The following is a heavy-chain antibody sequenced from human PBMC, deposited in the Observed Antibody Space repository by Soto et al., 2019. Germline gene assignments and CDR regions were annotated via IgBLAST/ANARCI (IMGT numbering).Heavy chain of an antibody. Sequence: GGSLRLSCAASGFTFSSYSMNWVRQAPGKGLEWVSSISSSSSYIYYADSVKGRFTISRDNAKNSLYLQMNSLRAEDTAVYYCARGTVLMAYAVFDYWGQGTLVTVSS. CDR2: ISSSSSYI. CDR1: GFTFSSYS. V-gene: IGHV3-21*01. D-gene: IGHD2-8*01. J-gene: IGHJ4*02. CDR3: ARGTVLMAYAVFDY.